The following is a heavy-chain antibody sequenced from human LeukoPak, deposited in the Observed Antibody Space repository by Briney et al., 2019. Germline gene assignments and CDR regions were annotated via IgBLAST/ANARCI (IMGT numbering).Heavy chain of an antibody. Sequence: PGGVLRLSCTSSGFTFGVYAMSWVREAPGEGREWVGFIRSETDGGTTEYAASVKGRFTISRDNSKSIVYLQMNSLKIEDTAVYYCARGSWGSGKLDYWGQGILVTVSP. D-gene: IGHD7-27*01. J-gene: IGHJ4*02. CDR2: IRSETDGGTT. V-gene: IGHV3-49*04. CDR3: ARGSWGSGKLDY. CDR1: GFTFGVYA.